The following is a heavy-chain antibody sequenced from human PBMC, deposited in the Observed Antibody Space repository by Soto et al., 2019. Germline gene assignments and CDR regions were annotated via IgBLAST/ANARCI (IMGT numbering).Heavy chain of an antibody. CDR1: GGSISSSSYY. CDR3: ARTYYIAVAGSFDY. D-gene: IGHD6-19*01. CDR2: IYYSGST. Sequence: PSDTLSLTCTVSGGSISSSSYYWGWIRQPPGKGLEWIGSIYYSGSTYYNPSLKSRVTISVDTSKNQFSLKLSSVTAADTAVYYCARTYYIAVAGSFDYWGQGTLVTVSS. J-gene: IGHJ4*02. V-gene: IGHV4-39*01.